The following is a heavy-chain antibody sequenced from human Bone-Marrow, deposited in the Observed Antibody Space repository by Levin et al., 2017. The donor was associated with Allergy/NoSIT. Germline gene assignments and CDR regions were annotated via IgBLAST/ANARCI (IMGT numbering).Heavy chain of an antibody. Sequence: LSLTCAASGFTFSSSWMHWVRQAPGKGLVWVSRINSDGSSTSYADSVKGRFTISRDNAKNTLYLQMNSLRAEDTAVYYCAREGETTVTIRWRHYYYYYMDVWGKGTTVTVSS. D-gene: IGHD4-17*01. CDR2: INSDGSST. J-gene: IGHJ6*03. CDR3: AREGETTVTIRWRHYYYYYMDV. CDR1: GFTFSSSW. V-gene: IGHV3-74*01.